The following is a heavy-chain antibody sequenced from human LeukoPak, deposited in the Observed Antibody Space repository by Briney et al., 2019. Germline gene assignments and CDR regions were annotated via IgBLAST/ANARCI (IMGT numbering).Heavy chain of an antibody. CDR1: GFTFSSYG. J-gene: IGHJ4*02. D-gene: IGHD1-26*01. CDR2: IRYDGSNK. CDR3: AKRSGSYLQEIPRD. V-gene: IGHV3-30*02. Sequence: GGSLRLSCAASGFTFSSYGMHWVRQAPGKGLEWVAFIRYDGSNKYYADSVKGRFTISRDNSKNTLYLQMNSLRAEDTAVYYCAKRSGSYLQEIPRDWGQGTRVTVSS.